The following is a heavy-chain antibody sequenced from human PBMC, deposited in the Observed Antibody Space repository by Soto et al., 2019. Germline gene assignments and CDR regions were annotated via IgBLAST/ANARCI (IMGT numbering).Heavy chain of an antibody. D-gene: IGHD4-17*01. CDR1: GFTFSSYS. J-gene: IGHJ4*02. CDR3: ARVYYGEDY. CDR2: ISSSSSTI. V-gene: IGHV3-48*01. Sequence: HPGGSLRLSCAASGFTFSSYSMNWVRQAPGKGLEWVSYISSSSSTIYYADSVKGRFTISRDNAKNSLYLQMNSLRAEDTAVYYCARVYYGEDYWGQGTLVTVSS.